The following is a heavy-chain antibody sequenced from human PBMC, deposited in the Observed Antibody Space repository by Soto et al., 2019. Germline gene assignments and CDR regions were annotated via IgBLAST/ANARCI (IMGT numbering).Heavy chain of an antibody. CDR3: ATDLPLYYFWSGPAYYFDY. D-gene: IGHD3-3*01. J-gene: IGHJ4*02. CDR1: GYTLTELS. V-gene: IGHV1-24*01. Sequence: ASVKFSCKVSGYTLTELSIHWLRQAPGKGREWMGGFDPEDGGTIYAQKFQGRGTMTEYTSTDTAYMELSRLRSEDTAVYYCATDLPLYYFWSGPAYYFDYWGQGTLVTVSS. CDR2: FDPEDGGT.